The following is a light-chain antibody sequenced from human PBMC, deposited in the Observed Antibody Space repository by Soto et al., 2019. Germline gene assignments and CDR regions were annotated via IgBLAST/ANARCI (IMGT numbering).Light chain of an antibody. Sequence: QSVLTQPPSASGSPGQSVAISCTGTSSDVSGYNYVSWYQQHPGKAPKLMIYECNKRPSGVPDRFSGSKSGNTASLTVSGLQAEDEADYYCSSYAGSSNVFGTGTKVTVL. V-gene: IGLV2-8*01. J-gene: IGLJ1*01. CDR3: SSYAGSSNV. CDR2: ECN. CDR1: SSDVSGYNY.